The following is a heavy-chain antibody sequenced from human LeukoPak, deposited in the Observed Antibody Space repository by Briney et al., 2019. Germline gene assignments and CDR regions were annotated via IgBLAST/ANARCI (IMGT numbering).Heavy chain of an antibody. V-gene: IGHV3-23*01. CDR2: ISGSGGST. CDR1: GFTFSSYA. CDR3: AKGLYSGYDYGY. D-gene: IGHD5-12*01. Sequence: SGGSLRLSCAASGFTFSSYAMSWVRQAPGKGLEWVSAISGSGGSTYYADSVKGRFTISRDNSKNTLYLQMSSLRAEDTAVYYCAKGLYSGYDYGYWGQGTLVTVSS. J-gene: IGHJ4*02.